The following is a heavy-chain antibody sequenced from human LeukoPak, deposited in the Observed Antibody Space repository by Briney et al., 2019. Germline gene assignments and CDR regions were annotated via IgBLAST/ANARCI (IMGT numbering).Heavy chain of an antibody. V-gene: IGHV4-59*01. J-gene: IGHJ4*02. CDR1: GGSISSYY. CDR2: IYYSGST. D-gene: IGHD6-13*01. CDR3: ARSYSSWYSYFDY. Sequence: SETLSLTCTVSGGSISSYYWSWIRQPPGKGLEWIGYIYYSGSTNYNPSLKSRVTILVDTSKNQFSLKLSSVTAADTAVYYCARSYSSWYSYFDYWGQGTLVTVSS.